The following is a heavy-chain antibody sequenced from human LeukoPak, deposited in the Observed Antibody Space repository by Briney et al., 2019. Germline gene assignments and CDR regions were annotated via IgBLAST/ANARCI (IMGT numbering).Heavy chain of an antibody. Sequence: ASVKVSCKASGYTFTSYAMHWVRQAPGQRLEWMGWINAGNGNTKYSQKFQGRVTITADESTSTAYMELSSLRSEDTAVYYCARDPTIEGRYCSSTSCWNWFDPWGQGTLVTVSS. CDR1: GYTFTSYA. CDR2: INAGNGNT. V-gene: IGHV1-3*01. CDR3: ARDPTIEGRYCSSTSCWNWFDP. D-gene: IGHD2-2*01. J-gene: IGHJ5*02.